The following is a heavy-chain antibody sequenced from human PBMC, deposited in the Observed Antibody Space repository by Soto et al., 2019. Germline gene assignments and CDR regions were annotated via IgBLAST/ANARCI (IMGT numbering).Heavy chain of an antibody. Sequence: EVQLVESGGGLVQPGGSLRLSCAASGFSFSSYWMHWVRQAPGKGLVWVSRITTDGSIITYADSVKGRFTISRDNAKHTLYLQMNTLIAEDTAVYYCARVGQGAWYFDLWGRGTLVTVSS. D-gene: IGHD1-26*01. CDR3: ARVGQGAWYFDL. CDR2: ITTDGSII. J-gene: IGHJ2*01. CDR1: GFSFSSYW. V-gene: IGHV3-74*01.